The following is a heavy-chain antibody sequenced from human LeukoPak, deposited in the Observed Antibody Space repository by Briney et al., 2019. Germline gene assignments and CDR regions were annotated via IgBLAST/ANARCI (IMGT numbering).Heavy chain of an antibody. Sequence: GGSLRLSCAASGFTFSSYGMHWVRQAPGKGLEWVAVISYDGSNKYYADSVKGRFTISRDNAKNSVYLQMNSLRDEDTAVYYCARVGRVTTPRYCDYWGQGTLVTVSS. CDR3: ARVGRVTTPRYCDY. D-gene: IGHD4-17*01. V-gene: IGHV3-30*03. CDR1: GFTFSSYG. J-gene: IGHJ4*02. CDR2: ISYDGSNK.